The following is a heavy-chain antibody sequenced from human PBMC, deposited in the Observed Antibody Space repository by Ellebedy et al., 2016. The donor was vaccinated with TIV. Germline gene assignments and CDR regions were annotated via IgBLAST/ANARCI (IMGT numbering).Heavy chain of an antibody. J-gene: IGHJ4*02. CDR1: GGSVSSTRYY. CDR2: VYYSGSP. D-gene: IGHD5-12*01. V-gene: IGHV4-39*07. CDR3: ASHRGFYSGWSFDY. Sequence: MPSETLSLTCSVSGGSVSSTRYYWAWIRPPPGKGLEYIGSVYYSGSPYYNPSCKSRVTMSLDMSKNQFSLKVNSVTAADTAIYYCASHRGFYSGWSFDYWGQGTLTTVSS.